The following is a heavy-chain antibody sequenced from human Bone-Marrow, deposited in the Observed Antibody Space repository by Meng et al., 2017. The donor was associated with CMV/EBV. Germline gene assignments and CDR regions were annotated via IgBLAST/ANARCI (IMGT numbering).Heavy chain of an antibody. D-gene: IGHD3-3*01. CDR2: IFYRGST. CDR3: ARGRSDFWSGYYYGMDV. V-gene: IGHV4-39*07. CDR1: GGSISRSTYY. J-gene: IGHJ6*02. Sequence: SETLSLTCSVSGGSISRSTYYWGWIRQPPGKGLEWIGSIFYRGSTYYNPSLESRVTISVDTSKNQFSLHLRSVTAADTAVYYCARGRSDFWSGYYYGMDVWGQGTTVTVSS.